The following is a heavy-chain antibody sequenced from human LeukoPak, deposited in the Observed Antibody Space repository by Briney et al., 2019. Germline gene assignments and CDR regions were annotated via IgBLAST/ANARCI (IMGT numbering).Heavy chain of an antibody. V-gene: IGHV3-74*01. J-gene: IGHJ6*02. D-gene: IGHD5-12*01. CDR2: VSGDGIT. Sequence: GGSPRLSCAASGFTFSSYWMHWVRQAPGKGLVWVSRVSGDGITNYADSVKGRFTISRDNAKSTLYLQMNSLRAEDAAVYYCTRGLMVAPRSTMDVWGQGTTVTVSS. CDR3: TRGLMVAPRSTMDV. CDR1: GFTFSSYW.